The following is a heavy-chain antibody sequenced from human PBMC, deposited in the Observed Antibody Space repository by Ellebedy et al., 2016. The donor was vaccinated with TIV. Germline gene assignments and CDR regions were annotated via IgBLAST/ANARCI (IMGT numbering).Heavy chain of an antibody. V-gene: IGHV3-23*01. CDR2: ISGTGIST. Sequence: GGSLRLSXVVSGFTFNNYVMIWVRQAPGKGLEWVSAISGTGISTYYADSVKGRFTISRDNSKKTLYLQMNSLRVEDTATYYCAKDLFRSTPTGGAFDFWGQGTMVTVSS. J-gene: IGHJ3*01. CDR3: AKDLFRSTPTGGAFDF. D-gene: IGHD3-16*01. CDR1: GFTFNNYV.